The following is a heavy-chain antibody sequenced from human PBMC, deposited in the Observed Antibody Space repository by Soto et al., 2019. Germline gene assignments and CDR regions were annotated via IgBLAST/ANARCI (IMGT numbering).Heavy chain of an antibody. CDR3: ARHSGSGINY. V-gene: IGHV4-59*08. J-gene: IGHJ4*02. D-gene: IGHD3-10*01. Sequence: QVQLQESGPGLVKPSETLSLTCTVSGGYISSYYWSWIRQPPGEGLEWIGYIYYSGSTNDNPSVNRLVTRAVDTSTNQFTLKRSCVTAAEPAWYYCARHSGSGINYWGQGTLVTVSS. CDR1: GGYISSYY. CDR2: IYYSGST.